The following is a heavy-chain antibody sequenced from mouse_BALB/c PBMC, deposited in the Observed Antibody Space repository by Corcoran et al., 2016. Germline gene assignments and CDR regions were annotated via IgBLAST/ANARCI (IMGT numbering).Heavy chain of an antibody. CDR2: INTYTGEP. J-gene: IGHJ3*01. D-gene: IGHD1-1*01. Sequence: QIQLVQSGPELKKPGETVKISCKASGYTFTNHGMNWVKQAPGKGLKWMGWINTYTGEPTYADDFKGRFAFSLETSASTAYLQINNLKNEDTATYFCAREATEAWFAYWGQGTLVTVSA. CDR1: GYTFTNHG. CDR3: AREATEAWFAY. V-gene: IGHV9-3-1*01.